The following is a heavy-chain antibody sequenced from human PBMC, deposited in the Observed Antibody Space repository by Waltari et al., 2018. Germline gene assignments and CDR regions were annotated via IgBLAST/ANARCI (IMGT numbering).Heavy chain of an antibody. CDR2: IYYSGRT. D-gene: IGHD6-19*01. CDR3: ARHVAVAGTGFDY. J-gene: IGHJ4*02. CDR1: GGSIRRSSYY. V-gene: IGHV4-39*01. Sequence: QLQLQASGPGLVTPSATMSPTCTVSGGSIRRSSYYRGWIRQPPGKGLGWIGSIYYSGRTYYNPSLKSRVTISVDTSKNQLSLKLSFVTAADTAVYYCARHVAVAGTGFDYWGQGTLVTVSS.